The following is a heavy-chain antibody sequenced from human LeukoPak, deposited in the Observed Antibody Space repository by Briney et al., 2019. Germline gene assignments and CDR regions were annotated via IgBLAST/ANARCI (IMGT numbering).Heavy chain of an antibody. D-gene: IGHD3-3*01. CDR3: AREVGGITIFGVVMRAFDY. CDR1: GYTFTSYD. J-gene: IGHJ4*02. V-gene: IGHV1-8*01. CDR2: MNPNSGNT. Sequence: ASVKVSCKASGYTFTSYDINWVRQATGQGLEWMGWMNPNSGNTGYAQKFQGRVTMTRNTSISTAYMEPSSLRSEDTAVYYCAREVGGITIFGVVMRAFDYWGQGTLVTVSS.